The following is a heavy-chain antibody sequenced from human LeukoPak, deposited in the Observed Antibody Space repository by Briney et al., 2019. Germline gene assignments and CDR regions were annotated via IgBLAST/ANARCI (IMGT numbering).Heavy chain of an antibody. V-gene: IGHV1-2*02. Sequence: ASVKVSCKASGYTFTGYHMHWVRQAPGQGLEWMGWINPNSGGTNYAQKFQGRVTMTRDTSISTAYMELSRLRSDDTAVYYCASVEGVPRLMSMDVWGQGTTVTVSS. CDR1: GYTFTGYH. CDR3: ASVEGVPRLMSMDV. D-gene: IGHD6-6*01. CDR2: INPNSGGT. J-gene: IGHJ6*02.